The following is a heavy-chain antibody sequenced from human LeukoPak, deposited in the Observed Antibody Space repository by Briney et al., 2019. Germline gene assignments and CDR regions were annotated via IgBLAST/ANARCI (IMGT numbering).Heavy chain of an antibody. D-gene: IGHD3-3*01. Sequence: GESLRISCKGPGYTFSSYWIGWVRQMPGKGLEWMGIIYPGDSDTRYSPSLQGQVTISVDTSIGTAYLQWSSLKASDTAIYYCARQNDFRLDYWGQGTLVTVSS. CDR1: GYTFSSYW. CDR3: ARQNDFRLDY. V-gene: IGHV5-51*01. CDR2: IYPGDSDT. J-gene: IGHJ4*02.